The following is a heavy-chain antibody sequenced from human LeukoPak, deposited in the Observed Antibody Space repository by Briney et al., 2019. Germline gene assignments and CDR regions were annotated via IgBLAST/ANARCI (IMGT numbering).Heavy chain of an antibody. D-gene: IGHD5-18*01. CDR2: VNLQGFT. J-gene: IGHJ4*02. Sequence: PSETLSLTCGVSGGSVTSTNYWTWVRQPPGKGLEWIGEVNLQGFTNYNPSLMGRVAISVDTSENHISLQLTSVTAADTAVYYCARLKIGGYSYGWYFDYWGQGTLVTVSS. V-gene: IGHV4-4*02. CDR1: GGSVTSTNY. CDR3: ARLKIGGYSYGWYFDY.